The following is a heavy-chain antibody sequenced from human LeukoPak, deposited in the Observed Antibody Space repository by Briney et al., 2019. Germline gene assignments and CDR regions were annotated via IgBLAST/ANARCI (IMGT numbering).Heavy chain of an antibody. CDR2: VSGSGGST. Sequence: GGSLRLSCAASGITFGNYAMSWVRQAPGKGLEWVPSVSGSGGSTYYADSVKGRFTVSRDNSKNTLFLQMNSLRAEDTAVYYCARGGYSSSWYHFDYWGQGTLVTVSS. V-gene: IGHV3-23*01. CDR1: GITFGNYA. J-gene: IGHJ4*02. CDR3: ARGGYSSSWYHFDY. D-gene: IGHD6-13*01.